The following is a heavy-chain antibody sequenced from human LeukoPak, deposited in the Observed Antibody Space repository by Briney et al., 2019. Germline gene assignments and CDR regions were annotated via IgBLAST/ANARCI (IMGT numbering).Heavy chain of an antibody. CDR3: AKDRHYGGNSHAFDI. D-gene: IGHD4-23*01. V-gene: IGHV3-23*01. CDR1: GFTFSSYA. CDR2: ISGSGGST. Sequence: PEGSLRLSCAASGFTFSSYAMSWVRQAPGKGLEWVSAISGSGGSTYYADSVKGRFTISRDNSKNTLYLQMNSLRAEDTALYYCAKDRHYGGNSHAFDIWGQGTMVTVSS. J-gene: IGHJ3*02.